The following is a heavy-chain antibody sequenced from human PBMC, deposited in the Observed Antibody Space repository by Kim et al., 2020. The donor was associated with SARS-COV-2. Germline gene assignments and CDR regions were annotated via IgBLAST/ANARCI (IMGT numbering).Heavy chain of an antibody. D-gene: IGHD1-1*01. J-gene: IGHJ4*02. V-gene: IGHV3-23*01. Sequence: GSTYYPDSVKGRFTSSRDNSKNTLYLQMNSLRAEDTAVYYCAKRWNHFDYWGQGTLVTVSS. CDR3: AKRWNHFDY. CDR2: GST.